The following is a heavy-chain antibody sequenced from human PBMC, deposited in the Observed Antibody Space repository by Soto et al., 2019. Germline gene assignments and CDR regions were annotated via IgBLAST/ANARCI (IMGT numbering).Heavy chain of an antibody. Sequence: SVKFSCTASGGTFSSYAISWVRQAPGQGLEWMGGIIPIFGTANYAQKFQGRVTITADKSTSTAYMELSSLRSEDTAVYYCASRGSPRTYYDFWSGYINYYYYGMDVWGQGTTVTVSS. D-gene: IGHD3-3*01. CDR3: ASRGSPRTYYDFWSGYINYYYYGMDV. J-gene: IGHJ6*02. CDR2: IIPIFGTA. CDR1: GGTFSSYA. V-gene: IGHV1-69*06.